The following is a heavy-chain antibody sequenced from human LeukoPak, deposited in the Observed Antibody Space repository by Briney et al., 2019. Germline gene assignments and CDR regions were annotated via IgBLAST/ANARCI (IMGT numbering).Heavy chain of an antibody. D-gene: IGHD1-26*01. Sequence: SETLSLTCTVSGGSISSSSYYWGWIRQPPGKGLEWIGSIYYSGSTYYNPSLKSRVTISIDTSKNQFSLNLRSVTAADTAFYYCARHRSGSYIRYFDFWGQGALVTVSS. CDR3: ARHRSGSYIRYFDF. CDR1: GGSISSSSYY. CDR2: IYYSGST. J-gene: IGHJ4*02. V-gene: IGHV4-39*01.